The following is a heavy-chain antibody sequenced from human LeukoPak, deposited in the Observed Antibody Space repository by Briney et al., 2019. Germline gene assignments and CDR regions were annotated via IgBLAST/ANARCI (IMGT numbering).Heavy chain of an antibody. CDR2: IYYSGST. CDR3: AREEDDSSGYAH. J-gene: IGHJ4*02. Sequence: PSQTLSLTCTDSGGSISSGDYYWSWIRQPPGKGLEWIGYIYYSGSTYYNPSLKSRVTISVDTSKNQFSLKLSSVTAADTAVYYCAREEDDSSGYAHWGQGTLVTVSS. D-gene: IGHD3-22*01. V-gene: IGHV4-30-4*01. CDR1: GGSISSGDYY.